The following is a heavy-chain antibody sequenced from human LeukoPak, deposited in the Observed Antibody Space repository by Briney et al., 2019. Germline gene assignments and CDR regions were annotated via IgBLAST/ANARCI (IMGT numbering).Heavy chain of an antibody. V-gene: IGHV3-53*01. Sequence: GGSLRLSCTVSGFTVSSNSMSWVRQAPGKGLEWVSFIYSDNTHYSYSGKGRFTISRDNSKNTLYLQMNSLRAEDTAVYYCARRAGAYSHPYDYWGQGPLVTVSS. CDR1: GFTVSSNS. D-gene: IGHD4/OR15-4a*01. CDR3: ARRAGAYSHPYDY. CDR2: IYSDNT. J-gene: IGHJ4*02.